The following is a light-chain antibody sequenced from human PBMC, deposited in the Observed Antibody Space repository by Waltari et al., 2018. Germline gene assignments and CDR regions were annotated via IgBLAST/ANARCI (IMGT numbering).Light chain of an antibody. V-gene: IGLV1-47*02. Sequence: QSVLTQPPSASGTPGQRVTISCSGSSSNIGSNYVYWYQQPPGTPPKLFIYSNKQRPSGVPDRFSGSKSGTSASLAISGLRSEDEADYYCAAWDDSLSGVVFGGGTKLTVL. CDR2: SNK. J-gene: IGLJ2*01. CDR3: AAWDDSLSGVV. CDR1: SSNIGSNY.